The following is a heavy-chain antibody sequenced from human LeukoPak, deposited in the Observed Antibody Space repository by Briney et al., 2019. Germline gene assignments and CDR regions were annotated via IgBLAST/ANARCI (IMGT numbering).Heavy chain of an antibody. J-gene: IGHJ6*03. D-gene: IGHD6-13*01. CDR3: ARGELTIAAAGAHYYYMDV. CDR1: GYTFTSYG. Sequence: PGASVKVSCKASGYTFTSYGISWVRQAPGQGLEWMGWISAYNGNTNYAQKLQGRVTMTTDTSTSTVYMELRSLRSDDTAVYYCARGELTIAAAGAHYYYMDVWGKGTTVTVSS. CDR2: ISAYNGNT. V-gene: IGHV1-18*01.